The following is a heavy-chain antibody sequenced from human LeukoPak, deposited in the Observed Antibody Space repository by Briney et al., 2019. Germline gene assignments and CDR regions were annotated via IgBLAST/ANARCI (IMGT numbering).Heavy chain of an antibody. CDR1: GFTFDDYA. V-gene: IGHV3-9*01. J-gene: IGHJ4*02. CDR2: ISWNSGSI. CDR3: VRGCSDTCYRFDY. D-gene: IGHD2-15*01. Sequence: GGSLRLSCAASGFTFDDYAMHWVRQAPGKGLEWVSGISWNSGSIGYADSVKGRFTISRDNAKNSLYLQMNSLRAEDTALYYCVRGCSDTCYRFDYWGQGTLVTVSS.